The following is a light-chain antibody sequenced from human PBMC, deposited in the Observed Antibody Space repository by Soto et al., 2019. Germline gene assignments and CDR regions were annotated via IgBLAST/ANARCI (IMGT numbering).Light chain of an antibody. CDR3: QQYDNLWT. CDR2: KAS. V-gene: IGKV1-5*03. J-gene: IGKJ1*01. CDR1: QTIGSW. Sequence: DIQMTQSPSTLSASVGDTVTISCRASQTIGSWLAWYQQKPGKAPKLLIYKASTLESGVPSRFSGSGSGTEFTLTISSLQPDDFATYYCQQYDNLWTFGQGTKVEIK.